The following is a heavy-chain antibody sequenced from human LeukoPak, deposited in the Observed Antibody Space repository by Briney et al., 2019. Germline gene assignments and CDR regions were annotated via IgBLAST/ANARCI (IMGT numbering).Heavy chain of an antibody. D-gene: IGHD5-18*01. CDR3: ARDRRRKDTAMVVFDY. Sequence: GGSLRLSCAASGFTFSSYWMHWVRQAPGKGLVWVSRINSDGSSTSYADSVKGRFTISRDNAKNSLYLQMNSLRAEDTAVYYCARDRRRKDTAMVVFDYWGQGTLVTVSS. J-gene: IGHJ4*02. CDR2: INSDGSST. CDR1: GFTFSSYW. V-gene: IGHV3-74*01.